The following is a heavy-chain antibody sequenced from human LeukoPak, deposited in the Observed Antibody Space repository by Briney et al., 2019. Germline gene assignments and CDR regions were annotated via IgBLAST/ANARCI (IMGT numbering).Heavy chain of an antibody. CDR2: IYSSGCT. J-gene: IGHJ5*02. V-gene: IGHV4-4*07. CDR1: GGSISSYY. CDR3: ARNSGYCNSNRCYSWFDP. D-gene: IGHD2-2*03. Sequence: PSETLSLTCIVSGGSISSYYWSWIRQPAGKGLEWIGRIYSSGCTNYNPPLKGRVTMSVDTSTNQFSLELSSVTAADTAMYYCARNSGYCNSNRCYSWFDPWGQGTLVTVSS.